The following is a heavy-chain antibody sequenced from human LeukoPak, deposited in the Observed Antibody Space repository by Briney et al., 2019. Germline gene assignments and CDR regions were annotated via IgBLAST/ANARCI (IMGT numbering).Heavy chain of an antibody. J-gene: IGHJ4*02. CDR3: ARDSSWAGSFDY. CDR1: GGSISSGGYY. Sequence: SETLSLTCTVSGGSISSGGYYWSWIRQHPGKGLEWIGYIYYSGSTYYNPSLKSRVTISVDTSKNQFSLKLSSVTAADTAVYYCARDSSWAGSFDYWGQGTLVTVSS. CDR2: IYYSGST. V-gene: IGHV4-31*03. D-gene: IGHD6-13*01.